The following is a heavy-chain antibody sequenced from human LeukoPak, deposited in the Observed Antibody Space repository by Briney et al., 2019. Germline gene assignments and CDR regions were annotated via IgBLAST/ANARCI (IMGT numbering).Heavy chain of an antibody. CDR1: GFTLSSSN. D-gene: IGHD3-22*01. V-gene: IGHV3-48*04. Sequence: GGSLRLSCAASGFTLSSSNTHWVRQAPGKGLEWVSYISSGSSTIYYAASVKGRFTISRDNAKSSLYLQMNSLSAEDTAVYYCARGSGYYYNYWGQGTLVTVSS. CDR3: ARGSGYYYNY. J-gene: IGHJ4*02. CDR2: ISSGSSTI.